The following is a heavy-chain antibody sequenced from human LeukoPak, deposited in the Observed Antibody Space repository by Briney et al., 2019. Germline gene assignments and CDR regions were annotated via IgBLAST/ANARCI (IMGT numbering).Heavy chain of an antibody. D-gene: IGHD2-15*01. CDR3: ARDVGYCAAGTCYSFPDY. Sequence: GGSLRLSCAASGFTFSNNYMSWVRQAPGKGLEWVSVIYSGGGTNYADSVKGRFTISRENSKNTLYLQMNSLRDEDTAVYYCARDVGYCAAGTCYSFPDYWGQGTLVTVSS. CDR1: GFTFSNNY. V-gene: IGHV3-53*01. CDR2: IYSGGGT. J-gene: IGHJ4*02.